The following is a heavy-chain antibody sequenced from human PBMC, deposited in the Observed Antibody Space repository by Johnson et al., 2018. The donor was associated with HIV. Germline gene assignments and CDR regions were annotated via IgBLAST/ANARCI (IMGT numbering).Heavy chain of an antibody. CDR2: ISYDGSNK. Sequence: QEQLVESGGGVVQPGRSLRLSCAASGFTFSSYAMHWVRQAPGKGLEWVAVISYDGSNKYYADSVQGRFTISRDNSKNTLYLQMNSLRAEDTAVYYCARELGSSWYGAFDIWGQGTMVTVSS. CDR3: ARELGSSWYGAFDI. D-gene: IGHD6-13*01. J-gene: IGHJ3*02. V-gene: IGHV3-30*04. CDR1: GFTFSSYA.